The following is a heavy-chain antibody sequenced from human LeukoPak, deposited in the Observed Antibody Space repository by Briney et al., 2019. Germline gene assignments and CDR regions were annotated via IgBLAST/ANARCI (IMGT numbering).Heavy chain of an antibody. J-gene: IGHJ4*02. Sequence: ASVKVSCKVSGYTLTELSMHWVRQAPGQGLEWMGWINPNSGGTNYAQKFQGRVTMTRDTSISTAYMELSRLRSDDTAVYYCARASYYYDRPLPTHFDYWGQGTLVTVSS. CDR1: GYTLTELS. CDR3: ARASYYYDRPLPTHFDY. D-gene: IGHD3-22*01. V-gene: IGHV1-2*02. CDR2: INPNSGGT.